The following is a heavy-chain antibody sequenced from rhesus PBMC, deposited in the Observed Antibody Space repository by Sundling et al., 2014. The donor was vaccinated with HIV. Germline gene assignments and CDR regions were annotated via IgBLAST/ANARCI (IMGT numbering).Heavy chain of an antibody. Sequence: QVQLQESGPGLVKPSETLSLTCAVSGGSFSGYYWGWIRQPPGKGLEWIGYIGGSSGNTKYNPSLKSRVTISKDTSKNQFSLKLSSVTAADTAVYYCARDVYSSGWYGLDSWGQGVVVTVSS. J-gene: IGHJ6*01. D-gene: IGHD6-31*01. CDR3: ARDVYSSGWYGLDS. CDR1: GGSFSGYY. CDR2: IGGSSGNT. V-gene: IGHV4-165*01.